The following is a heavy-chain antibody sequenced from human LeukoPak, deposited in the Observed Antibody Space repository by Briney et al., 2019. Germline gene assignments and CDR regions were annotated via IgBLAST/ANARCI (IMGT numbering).Heavy chain of an antibody. CDR3: ARGWSAGTANLYFDY. CDR2: ISSSSSTI. J-gene: IGHJ4*02. V-gene: IGHV3-48*01. CDR1: GFTFSSYS. Sequence: GGSLRLSCAASGFTFSSYSMNWVRQAPGKGLEWVSYISSSSSTIYYADSVKGRFTISRDNAKNSLYLQMNSLRAEDTAVYYCARGWSAGTANLYFDYWGQGTLVTVSS. D-gene: IGHD6-19*01.